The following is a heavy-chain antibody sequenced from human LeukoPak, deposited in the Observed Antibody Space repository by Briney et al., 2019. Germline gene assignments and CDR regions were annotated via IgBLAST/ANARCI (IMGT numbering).Heavy chain of an antibody. D-gene: IGHD6-13*01. CDR3: ATVQSSSWYFAIDY. J-gene: IGHJ4*02. Sequence: ASVKISCKASGYTFTDYYMHWVQQAPGKGLEWMGLVDPEDGETIYAEKFQGRVTITADTSTDTAYMELSSLRSEDTAVYYCATVQSSSWYFAIDYWGQGTLVTVSS. CDR1: GYTFTDYY. CDR2: VDPEDGET. V-gene: IGHV1-69-2*01.